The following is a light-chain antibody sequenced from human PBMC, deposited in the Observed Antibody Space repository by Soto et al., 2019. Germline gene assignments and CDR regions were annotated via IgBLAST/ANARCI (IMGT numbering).Light chain of an antibody. CDR1: QSVSSNY. CDR2: GAS. J-gene: IGKJ1*01. Sequence: EIVLTQSPGTLSLSPGERATLSCRASQSVSSNYLAWYQQKPGQAPRLLVYGASSRATGIPDRFSGSGSGTEFTLTINSLQSEDFAVYYCLQHNNWWTFGQGTKVDIK. CDR3: LQHNNWWT. V-gene: IGKV3D-20*02.